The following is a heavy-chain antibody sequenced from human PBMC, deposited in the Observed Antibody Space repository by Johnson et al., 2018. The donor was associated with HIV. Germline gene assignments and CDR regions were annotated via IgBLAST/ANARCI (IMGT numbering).Heavy chain of an antibody. D-gene: IGHD3-9*01. V-gene: IGHV3-30-3*01. CDR2: ILYDGSNK. Sequence: QVQLVESGGGVVQSGGSLRLSCAASGFTFSSYAMYWVRQAPGKGLEWVAGILYDGSNKYHADSVKGRFTISSDNSKNTLYLQKNSLRAEDTARYYCATVYYDIFTGYYYDAFDIWGQGTMVTVSS. CDR1: GFTFSSYA. CDR3: ATVYYDIFTGYYYDAFDI. J-gene: IGHJ3*02.